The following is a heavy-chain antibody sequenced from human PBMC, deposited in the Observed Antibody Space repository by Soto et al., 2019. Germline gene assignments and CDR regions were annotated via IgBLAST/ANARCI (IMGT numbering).Heavy chain of an antibody. V-gene: IGHV3-48*03. J-gene: IGHJ3*02. D-gene: IGHD3-22*01. CDR2: ISSSGSTI. CDR3: AREATMIVVVPRGAFDI. CDR1: GFTFSSYE. Sequence: GGSLRLSCAASGFTFSSYEMNWVRQAPGKGLEWVSYISSSGSTIYYADSVKGRFTISRDNAKNSLYLQMNSLRAEDTAVYYCAREATMIVVVPRGAFDIWGQGTMVTVSS.